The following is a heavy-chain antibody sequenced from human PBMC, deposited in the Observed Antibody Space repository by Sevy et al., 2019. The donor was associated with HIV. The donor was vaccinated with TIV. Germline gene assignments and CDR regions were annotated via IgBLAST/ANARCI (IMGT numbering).Heavy chain of an antibody. Sequence: GGSLRLSCAASGFTFSSYSMNWVRQAPGKGLEWVSFISGLSNYIYYADSVKGRFTISRDNAKNSVYLQMNSLRAEDTALYYCARDPLSTLFDASDIWGQGNPGHRLL. D-gene: IGHD2-15*01. J-gene: IGHJ3*02. V-gene: IGHV3-21*01. CDR1: GFTFSSYS. CDR2: ISGLSNYI. CDR3: ARDPLSTLFDASDI.